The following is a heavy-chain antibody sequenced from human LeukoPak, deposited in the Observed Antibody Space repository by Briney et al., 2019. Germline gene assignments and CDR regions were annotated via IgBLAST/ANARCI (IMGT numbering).Heavy chain of an antibody. CDR3: AKDRSGDSKDPNAFDI. D-gene: IGHD4-17*01. J-gene: IGHJ3*02. Sequence: GGSLRLSCAASGFTFDDYAMHWVRQAPGKGLEWVSGISWNSGSIGYADSVKGRFTISRDNAKNSLYLQMNSLRAEDMALYYCAKDRSGDSKDPNAFDIWGQGTMVTVSS. CDR2: ISWNSGSI. V-gene: IGHV3-9*03. CDR1: GFTFDDYA.